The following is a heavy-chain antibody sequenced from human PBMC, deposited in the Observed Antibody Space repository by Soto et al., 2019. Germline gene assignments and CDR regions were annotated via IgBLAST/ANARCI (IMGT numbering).Heavy chain of an antibody. CDR3: TRLDPYSSGYYFHY. CDR2: IRSKANSYAT. V-gene: IGHV3-73*01. J-gene: IGHJ4*02. CDR1: GFTFSGSA. D-gene: IGHD3-22*01. Sequence: SLSLSCAASGFTFSGSAMHWVRQASGKGLEWVGRIRSKANSYATAYAASVKGRFAISRDDSKNTAYLQMNSLKTEDTAVYYCTRLDPYSSGYYFHYWGQGTMVTVYS.